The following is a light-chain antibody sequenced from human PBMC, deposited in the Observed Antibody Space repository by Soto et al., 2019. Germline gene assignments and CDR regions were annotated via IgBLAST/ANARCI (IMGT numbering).Light chain of an antibody. CDR2: DAY. V-gene: IGKV3-11*01. CDR1: QSFRGL. J-gene: IGKJ5*01. CDR3: QQRHMWPIT. Sequence: EVVLTQSPVTLSLSPRERATLSCRASQSFRGLLAWYQQKPGQAPRLLIYDAYNRATGIPPRFSGSGSGTYFTLTISSLEPEDSAVYYCQQRHMWPITFGQVTRLEIK.